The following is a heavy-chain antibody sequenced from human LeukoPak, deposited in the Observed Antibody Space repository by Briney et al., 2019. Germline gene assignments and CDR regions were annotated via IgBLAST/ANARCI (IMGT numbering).Heavy chain of an antibody. J-gene: IGHJ3*02. CDR2: ISSSSSYI. CDR3: ARYAVAAAGAQGAFDI. CDR1: GFTFSSYS. V-gene: IGHV3-21*01. D-gene: IGHD6-13*01. Sequence: GGSLRLSCAASGFTFSSYSMNWVRQATGKGLEWVSSISSSSSYIYYADSVKGRFTISRDNAKNSLYLQMNSLRAEDTAVYYCARYAVAAAGAQGAFDIWGQGTMVTVSS.